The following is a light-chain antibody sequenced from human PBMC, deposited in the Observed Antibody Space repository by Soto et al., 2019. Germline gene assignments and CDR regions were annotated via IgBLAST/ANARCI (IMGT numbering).Light chain of an antibody. Sequence: SLSVGAGASLTCRASQSVSSFLAWYQQKPGQAPRLLIYDASNRATGIPARFSGSGSGTDFTFTCSLREPADLPVYYLKEHAHWPVNFGGGTKLDIK. J-gene: IGKJ4*01. CDR1: QSVSSF. CDR2: DAS. V-gene: IGKV3-11*01. CDR3: KEHAHWPVN.